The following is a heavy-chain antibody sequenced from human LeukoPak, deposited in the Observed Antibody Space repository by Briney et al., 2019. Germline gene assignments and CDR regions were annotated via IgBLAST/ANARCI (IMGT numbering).Heavy chain of an antibody. J-gene: IGHJ4*02. Sequence: PGGSLRLSCSASGFAFSAYAMHWVRQAPGKGLQYVSAISPTGDSTYYADSVKGRFSISRDNSKNTLYLLVSSLRPEDTAVYYCVPKGTEGYWGQGTLVTVSS. CDR3: VPKGTEGY. V-gene: IGHV3-64D*06. CDR1: GFAFSAYA. CDR2: ISPTGDST.